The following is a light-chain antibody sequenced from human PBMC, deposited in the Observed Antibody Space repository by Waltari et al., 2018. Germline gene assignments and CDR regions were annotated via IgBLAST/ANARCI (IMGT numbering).Light chain of an antibody. CDR2: RNN. V-gene: IGLV1-44*01. CDR3: ATWDASLNMMI. CDR1: SPNIGSVT. Sequence: QSVLTQPPSASGTPGQRVTISCSGSSPNIGSVTVTWYQQLPGTAPKLFIYRNNQRPSGVPDRFSGSKSGTSASLAISGLQSEDEADYYCATWDASLNMMIFGGGTKLTVL. J-gene: IGLJ2*01.